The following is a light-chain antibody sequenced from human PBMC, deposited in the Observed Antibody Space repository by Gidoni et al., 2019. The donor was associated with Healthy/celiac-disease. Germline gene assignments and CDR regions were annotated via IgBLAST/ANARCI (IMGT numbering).Light chain of an antibody. Sequence: DIQLTQSPSFLSASLGDRVTITCRASQGISSHLAWYQQKPGKAPKLLIYAASTLQSGVSSRFSGSGSGTEFTLTLSSLQPEDFATYYCQHLNSYPLTFGGGTKVEIK. CDR1: QGISSH. CDR3: QHLNSYPLT. J-gene: IGKJ4*01. V-gene: IGKV1-9*01. CDR2: AAS.